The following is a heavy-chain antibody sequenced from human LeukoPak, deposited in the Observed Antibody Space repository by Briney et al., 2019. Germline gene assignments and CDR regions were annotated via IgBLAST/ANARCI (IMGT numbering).Heavy chain of an antibody. CDR1: GGSISSGDYY. CDR3: ASSESGSYSDAFDI. Sequence: SQTLSLTCTVSGGSISSGDYYWSWIRQPPGKGLEWIGYIYYSGSTYYNPSLKSRVTISVDMSKNQFSLKLSSVTAADTAVYYCASSESGSYSDAFDIWGQGTMVTVSS. D-gene: IGHD1-26*01. V-gene: IGHV4-30-4*01. CDR2: IYYSGST. J-gene: IGHJ3*02.